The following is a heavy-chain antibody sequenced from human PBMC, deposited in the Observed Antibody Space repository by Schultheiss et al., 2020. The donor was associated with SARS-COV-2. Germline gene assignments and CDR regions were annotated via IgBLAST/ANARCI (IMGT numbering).Heavy chain of an antibody. CDR3: ATHDSSGWYYFDY. CDR2: INPNSGGT. Sequence: ASVKVSCKASGYTFTGYYMHWVRQAPGQGLEWMGWINPNSGGTNYAQKFQGRVIMTRDTSISTAYMELSRLRSDDTAVYYCATHDSSGWYYFDYWGQGTLVTVSS. J-gene: IGHJ4*02. V-gene: IGHV1-2*02. D-gene: IGHD6-19*01. CDR1: GYTFTGYY.